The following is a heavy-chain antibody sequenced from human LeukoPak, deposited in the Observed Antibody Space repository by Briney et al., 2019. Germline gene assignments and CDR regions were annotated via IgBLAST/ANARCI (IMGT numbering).Heavy chain of an antibody. Sequence: VASVKVSCKASGYTFTSYGISWVRQAPGQGLEWMGWINPNSGGTNYAQKFQGRVTMTRDTSISTAYLDLSRLRSDDTAVYYCATVNHPRSGSGWYDYWGQGTLVTVSS. J-gene: IGHJ4*02. CDR1: GYTFTSYG. CDR2: INPNSGGT. D-gene: IGHD6-19*01. CDR3: ATVNHPRSGSGWYDY. V-gene: IGHV1-2*02.